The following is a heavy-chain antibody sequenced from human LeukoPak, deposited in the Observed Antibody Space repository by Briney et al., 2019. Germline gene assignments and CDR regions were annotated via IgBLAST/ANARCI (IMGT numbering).Heavy chain of an antibody. D-gene: IGHD6-13*01. CDR3: AGGRRTYSSSWLGYYYYGMDV. V-gene: IGHV1-69*13. CDR1: GGTFSSYA. J-gene: IGHJ6*02. CDR2: IIPIFGTA. Sequence: SVKVSCKASGGTFSSYAISWVRQAPGQGLEWMGGIIPIFGTANYAQKFQGRVTITADESTSTAYMELSSLRSEDTAVYYCAGGRRTYSSSWLGYYYYGMDVWGQGTTVTVSS.